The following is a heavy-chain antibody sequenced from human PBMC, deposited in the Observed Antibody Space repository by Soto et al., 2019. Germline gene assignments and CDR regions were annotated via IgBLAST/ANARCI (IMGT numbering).Heavy chain of an antibody. J-gene: IGHJ4*01. D-gene: IGHD2-21*02. V-gene: IGHV3-48*02. CDR2: ISSSSENI. CDR1: GFTFSSYA. Sequence: GGSLRLSCAASGFTFSSYAMSWVRQTPGKGPQWISYISSSSENIYYADSVKGRFTVSRDNAKNTLFLQMNSLRDDDSAIYYCARLPKGSVVTGWGQGSLVTVSS. CDR3: ARLPKGSVVTG.